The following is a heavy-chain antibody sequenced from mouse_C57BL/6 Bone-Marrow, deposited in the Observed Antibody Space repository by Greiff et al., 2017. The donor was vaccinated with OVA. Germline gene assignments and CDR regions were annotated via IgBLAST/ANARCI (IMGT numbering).Heavy chain of an antibody. CDR3: ARDDYDRAYYYYAMDY. V-gene: IGHV1-53*01. D-gene: IGHD2-4*01. CDR1: GYTFTSYW. Sequence: QVQLKQPGTELVKPGASVKLSCKASGYTFTSYWMHWVKQRPGQGLEWIGNINPSNGGTNYNEKFKSKATLTVDKSSSTAYMQLSSLTSEDSAVYYCARDDYDRAYYYYAMDYWGQGTSVTVSS. CDR2: INPSNGGT. J-gene: IGHJ4*01.